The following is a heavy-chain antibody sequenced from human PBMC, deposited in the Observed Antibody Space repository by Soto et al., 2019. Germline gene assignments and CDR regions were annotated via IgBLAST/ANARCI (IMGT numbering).Heavy chain of an antibody. V-gene: IGHV3-23*01. CDR3: AKPVPPGIAAADIDY. D-gene: IGHD6-13*01. Sequence: EVPLLESGGGLVQPGGSLRLSCAASGFTFSSYAMSWVRQAPGKGLEWVSAISGSGGSTYYADSVKGRFTISRDNSNNTLYLQMNSLRAEDTAVYYCAKPVPPGIAAADIDYWGQGTLVTVSS. CDR1: GFTFSSYA. J-gene: IGHJ4*02. CDR2: ISGSGGST.